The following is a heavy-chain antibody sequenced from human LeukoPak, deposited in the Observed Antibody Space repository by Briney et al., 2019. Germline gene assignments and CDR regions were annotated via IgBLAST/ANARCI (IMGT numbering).Heavy chain of an antibody. J-gene: IGHJ4*02. D-gene: IGHD2-2*01. CDR1: GFTFSSYS. CDR3: ARDPLGPAAMVTDY. Sequence: PGGSLRLSCAASGFTFSSYSMNWVRQAPGKGLEWVSSISSISSYIYYADSVKGRFTISRDNAKNSLYLQMNSLRAEDTAVYYCARDPLGPAAMVTDYWGQGTLVTVSS. V-gene: IGHV3-21*01. CDR2: ISSISSYI.